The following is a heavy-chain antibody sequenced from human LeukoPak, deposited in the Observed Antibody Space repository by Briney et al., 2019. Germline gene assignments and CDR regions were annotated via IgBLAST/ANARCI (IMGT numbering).Heavy chain of an antibody. V-gene: IGHV3-7*01. Sequence: GGSLRLSCAASGFTFSSYWMSWVRQAPGKGLEWVANIKQDGSEKYYVDSVKGRFTISRDNAKNSLYLQMNSLRAEDTAVYYCTLNYYDSSGHPSTDAIFDYWGQGTLVTVSS. J-gene: IGHJ4*02. CDR3: TLNYYDSSGHPSTDAIFDY. CDR1: GFTFSSYW. CDR2: IKQDGSEK. D-gene: IGHD3-22*01.